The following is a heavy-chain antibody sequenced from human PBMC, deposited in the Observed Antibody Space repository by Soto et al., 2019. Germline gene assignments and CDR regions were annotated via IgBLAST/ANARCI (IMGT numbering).Heavy chain of an antibody. CDR3: ARGGKERFRGSSMDV. J-gene: IGHJ6*02. Sequence: QVQLVQSGAEVRKPGSSVRVSCKASGDRFSTYAFNWVRQAPGQGLEWLGGIITFFGATMYAQKFQGRVTITADEVTTTPYKELSGLRSEGTAVYFCARGGKERFRGSSMDVWGQGTTVTGSS. CDR2: IITFFGAT. V-gene: IGHV1-69*01. CDR1: GDRFSTYA. D-gene: IGHD1-1*01.